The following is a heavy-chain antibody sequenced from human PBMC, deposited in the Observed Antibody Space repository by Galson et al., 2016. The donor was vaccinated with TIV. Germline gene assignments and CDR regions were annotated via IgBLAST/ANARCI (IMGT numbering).Heavy chain of an antibody. D-gene: IGHD4-23*01. CDR3: TRRKNYGGDAFDL. J-gene: IGHJ3*01. CDR2: IVGTGGTT. CDR1: GFTFSSYA. V-gene: IGHV3-23*01. Sequence: SCAASGFTFSSYAMHWVRQAPGKGLEWVSGIVGTGGTTYYADSVKGRFSITRDNSKNTLYLQMNSLRGEDTALYYCTRRKNYGGDAFDLWGQGTLVTVSS.